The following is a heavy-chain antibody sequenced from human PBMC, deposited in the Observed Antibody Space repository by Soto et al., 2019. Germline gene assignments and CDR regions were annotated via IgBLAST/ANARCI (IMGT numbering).Heavy chain of an antibody. V-gene: IGHV4-31*03. D-gene: IGHD5-12*01. J-gene: IGHJ4*02. CDR3: AREDSGYRQGIDY. Sequence: TLRLPCTVVCGSISNLGYHWSCIRQHPGKGLEWIGYIYYSGSTYYNPSLKSRVTISVDTSKNQFSLKLSSVTAADTAVYYCAREDSGYRQGIDYWGQGTLVTVSS. CDR2: IYYSGST. CDR1: CGSISNLGYH.